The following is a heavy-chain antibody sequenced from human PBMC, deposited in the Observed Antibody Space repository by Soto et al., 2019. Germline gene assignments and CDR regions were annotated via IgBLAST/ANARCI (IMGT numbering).Heavy chain of an antibody. CDR2: IYYSGST. V-gene: IGHV4-31*03. Sequence: QVQLQESGPGLVKPSQTLSLTCTVSGGSISSGGYYWSWIRQHPGKGLEWIGYIYYSGSTYYNPSRKSRGTISVDTSKNQFSLKLSSVTAADTAVYYCARDTGGGNSRWFDPWGQGTLVTVSS. D-gene: IGHD2-21*02. CDR3: ARDTGGGNSRWFDP. CDR1: GGSISSGGYY. J-gene: IGHJ5*02.